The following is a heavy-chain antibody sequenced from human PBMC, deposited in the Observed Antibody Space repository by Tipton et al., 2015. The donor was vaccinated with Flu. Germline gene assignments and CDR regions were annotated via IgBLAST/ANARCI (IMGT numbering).Heavy chain of an antibody. V-gene: IGHV4-34*01. CDR3: ARTYGPFNWFDP. CDR1: GGSFSGYY. J-gene: IGHJ5*02. Sequence: TLSLTCAVYGGSFSGYYWSWIRQPPGKGLEWIGEVNHSGGTNYNPSLKSRVTISVDTSKIHFSLRLRSVTAADTALYFCARTYGPFNWFDPWGQGTMVTVSS. D-gene: IGHD3-10*01. CDR2: VNHSGGT.